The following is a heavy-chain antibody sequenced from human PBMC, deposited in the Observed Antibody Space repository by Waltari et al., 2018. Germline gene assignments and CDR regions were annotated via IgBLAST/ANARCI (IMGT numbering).Heavy chain of an antibody. CDR1: GGSISSSTYY. CDR3: ARLPLNYAVDV. D-gene: IGHD3-9*01. J-gene: IGHJ6*02. V-gene: IGHV4-39*07. CDR2: IYYSGTP. Sequence: QLQLQESGPGLVKPSETLSLTCTVSGGSISSSTYYWGWSRQTPAKGLECIGSIYYSGTPYHNPSLKSRITISIDTSQNQFSLKLYSVTAADTAVYYCARLPLNYAVDVWGQGTTVTVSS.